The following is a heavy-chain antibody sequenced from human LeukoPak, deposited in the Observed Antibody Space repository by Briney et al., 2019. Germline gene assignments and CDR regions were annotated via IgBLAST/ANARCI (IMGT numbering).Heavy chain of an antibody. CDR2: ISYDGSNK. CDR1: GFTFSSYG. CDR3: AKDARRDFWSGGTLDY. D-gene: IGHD3-3*01. V-gene: IGHV3-30*18. J-gene: IGHJ4*02. Sequence: GGSLRLSCATSGFTFSSYGMHWVRQAPGKGLEWVAVISYDGSNKYYADSVKGRFTISRDNSKNTLYLQMNSLRAEDTAVYYCAKDARRDFWSGGTLDYWGQGTLVTVSS.